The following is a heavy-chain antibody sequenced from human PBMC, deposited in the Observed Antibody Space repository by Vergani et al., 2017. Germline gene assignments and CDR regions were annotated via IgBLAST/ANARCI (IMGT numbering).Heavy chain of an antibody. V-gene: IGHV3-23*04. CDR1: GFTFDGYG. CDR3: ARALGAPNDY. J-gene: IGHJ4*02. D-gene: IGHD1-26*01. Sequence: VQLVESGGGVVRPGGSLRLSCAASGFTFDGYGMSWVRQAPGKGLEWVSVISGSGGSTYYADSVKGRFTISRDNSKNTLYLQMNSLRAEDTAVYYCARALGAPNDYWGQGTLVTVSS. CDR2: ISGSGGST.